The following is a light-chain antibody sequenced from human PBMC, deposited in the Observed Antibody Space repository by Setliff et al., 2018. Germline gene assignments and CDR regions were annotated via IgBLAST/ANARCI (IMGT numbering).Light chain of an antibody. CDR1: SSDIGGYNY. CDR2: EVS. CDR3: SSYTGSGTDV. Sequence: QSVLTQPASVSGSPGQSITISCTGTSSDIGGYNYVSWYQQHPGKAPKFMIYEVSNRPSGVSNRFSGSKSGNTASLTISGLQAEDEADYYCSSYTGSGTDVFGSGTKVTVL. J-gene: IGLJ1*01. V-gene: IGLV2-14*01.